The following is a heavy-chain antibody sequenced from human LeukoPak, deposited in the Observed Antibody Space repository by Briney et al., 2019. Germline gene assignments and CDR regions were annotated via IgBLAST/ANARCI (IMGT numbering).Heavy chain of an antibody. CDR1: GYSISSGYY. J-gene: IGHJ5*02. D-gene: IGHD2-2*01. CDR2: IYHSGST. V-gene: IGHV4-38-2*01. CDR3: ASSEYCSSTSCSESWFDP. Sequence: SETLSLTCAVSGYSISSGYYWGWIRQPPGKGLEWIGSIYHSGSTYYNPSLKSRVTISVDTSKNQFSLKLSSVTAADTAVCYCASSEYCSSTSCSESWFDPWGQGTLVTVSS.